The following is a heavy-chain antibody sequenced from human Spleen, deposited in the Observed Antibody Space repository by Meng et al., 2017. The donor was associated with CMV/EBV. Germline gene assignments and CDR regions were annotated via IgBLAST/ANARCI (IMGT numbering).Heavy chain of an antibody. D-gene: IGHD2-2*01. CDR2: ISYDGSNK. CDR3: ANSLGYCSSTSCPRYYYGMDV. CDR1: GSTFSSYA. Sequence: GESLKISCAASGSTFSSYAMHWVRQAPGKGLEWVAVISYDGSNKYYADSVKGRFTISRDNSKNTLYLQMNSLRAEDTAVYYCANSLGYCSSTSCPRYYYGMDVWGQGTTVTVSS. J-gene: IGHJ6*02. V-gene: IGHV3-30-3*01.